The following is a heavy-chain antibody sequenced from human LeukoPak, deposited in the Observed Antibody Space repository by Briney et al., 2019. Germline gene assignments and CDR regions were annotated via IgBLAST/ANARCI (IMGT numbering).Heavy chain of an antibody. J-gene: IGHJ4*02. CDR2: IIPIFGTA. Sequence: GASVKVSCKASAGTFSSYAISWVRQAPGQGLEWMGGIIPIFGTANYAQKFQGRVTITTDESTSTAYMELSSLRSEDTAVYYCAREIRGYFDYWGQGTLVTVSS. CDR3: AREIRGYFDY. V-gene: IGHV1-69*05. D-gene: IGHD3-16*01. CDR1: AGTFSSYA.